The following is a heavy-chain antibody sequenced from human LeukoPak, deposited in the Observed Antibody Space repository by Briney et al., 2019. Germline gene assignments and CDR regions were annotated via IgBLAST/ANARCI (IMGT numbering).Heavy chain of an antibody. Sequence: SETLSLTCAVYGGSFSGYYRSWIRQPPGKGLEWIGEINHSGSTNYNPSLKSRVTISVDTSKNQFSLKLSSVTAADTAVYYCARVIWGSSSRFDYWGQGTLVTVSS. CDR3: ARVIWGSSSRFDY. D-gene: IGHD3-16*01. CDR2: INHSGST. J-gene: IGHJ4*02. CDR1: GGSFSGYY. V-gene: IGHV4-34*01.